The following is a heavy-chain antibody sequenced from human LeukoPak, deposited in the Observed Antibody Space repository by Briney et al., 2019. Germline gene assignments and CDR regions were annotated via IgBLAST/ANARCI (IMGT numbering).Heavy chain of an antibody. D-gene: IGHD1-14*01. CDR3: AGTRPNHGPSYYYGMDV. CDR1: GGTFSSYA. V-gene: IGHV1-69*13. CDR2: IIPIFGTA. J-gene: IGHJ6*02. Sequence: GASVKVSCKASGGTFSSYAISWVRQAPGQGLEWMGGIIPIFGTANYAQKFQGRVTITADESTSTAYMELSSLRSEDTAVYYCAGTRPNHGPSYYYGMDVWGQGTTVTVSS.